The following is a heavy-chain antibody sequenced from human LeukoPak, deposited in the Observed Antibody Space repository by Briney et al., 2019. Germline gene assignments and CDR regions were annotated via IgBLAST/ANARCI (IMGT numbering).Heavy chain of an antibody. CDR2: ISSSGSTI. D-gene: IGHD4-11*01. J-gene: IGHJ6*02. CDR1: GFTFSDYY. V-gene: IGHV3-11*01. CDR3: ARDSAHDYSNYIDYYYGMDV. Sequence: PGGSLRLSCAASGFTFSDYYMSWIRQAPGKGLEWVSHISSSGSTIYYADSVKGRFTISRDNAKNSLYLQMNSLRAEDTAVYYCARDSAHDYSNYIDYYYGMDVWGQGTTVTVSS.